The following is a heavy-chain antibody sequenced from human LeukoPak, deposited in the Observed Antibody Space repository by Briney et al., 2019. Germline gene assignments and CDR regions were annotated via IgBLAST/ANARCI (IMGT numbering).Heavy chain of an antibody. D-gene: IGHD6-13*01. J-gene: IGHJ5*02. CDR3: ARDSLGEQQLFDP. Sequence: GGSLRLSCAASGFTFSSYAMHWVRQAPGKGLEWVAVISYDGSNKYYADSVKGRFTISRDNSKNTLYLQMNSLRAEDTAVYYCARDSLGEQQLFDPWGQGTLVTVSS. CDR2: ISYDGSNK. V-gene: IGHV3-30-3*01. CDR1: GFTFSSYA.